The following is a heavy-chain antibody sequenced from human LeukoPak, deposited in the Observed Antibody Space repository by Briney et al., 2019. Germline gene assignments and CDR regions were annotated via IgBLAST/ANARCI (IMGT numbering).Heavy chain of an antibody. D-gene: IGHD3-3*01. Sequence: GGSLRLSCAASGFTFSSYAMHWVRQAPGKGLEWVAVISYDGSNKYYADSVKGRFTISRDNSKNTLYLQMNSLRAEDTAVYYCVRGARITIFGVVITSLTFDYWGQGTLVTVSS. J-gene: IGHJ4*02. V-gene: IGHV3-30*04. CDR2: ISYDGSNK. CDR1: GFTFSSYA. CDR3: VRGARITIFGVVITSLTFDY.